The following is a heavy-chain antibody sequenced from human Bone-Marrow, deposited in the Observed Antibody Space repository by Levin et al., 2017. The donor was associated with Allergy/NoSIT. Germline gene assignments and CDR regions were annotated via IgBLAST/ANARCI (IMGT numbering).Heavy chain of an antibody. CDR2: VYYSGST. V-gene: IGHV4-59*08. Sequence: ESLKISCTVSGGSISTYYWSWIRQPPGKGLEWIGYVYYSGSTNYNPSLQSRVTMSVDTSKNHFSLKLSSVTAADTALYYCARHAGPIHLWLMDYWGQGTLDTVSS. D-gene: IGHD5-18*01. CDR3: ARHAGPIHLWLMDY. J-gene: IGHJ4*02. CDR1: GGSISTYY.